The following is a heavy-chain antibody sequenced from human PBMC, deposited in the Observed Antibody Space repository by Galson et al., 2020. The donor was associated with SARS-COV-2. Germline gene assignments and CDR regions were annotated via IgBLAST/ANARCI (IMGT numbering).Heavy chain of an antibody. V-gene: IGHV4-31*03. CDR2: LYGSGST. Sequence: SETLSLTCSVSGGSISSGPYYWHWIRQHPGKGLEWIAYLYGSGSTYYNPSLRSRVTISLDTSKNHVSLRLSSVTAAETAVYYCASSPRYWSRTGCYLFDYWGHGTLVTVSS. D-gene: IGHD2-2*01. J-gene: IGHJ4*01. CDR3: ASSPRYWSRTGCYLFDY. CDR1: GGSISSGPYY.